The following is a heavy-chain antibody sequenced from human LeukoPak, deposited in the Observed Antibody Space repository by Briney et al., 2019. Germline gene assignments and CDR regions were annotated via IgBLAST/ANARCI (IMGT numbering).Heavy chain of an antibody. V-gene: IGHV3-21*01. CDR2: ISSSSSYI. D-gene: IGHD6-19*01. J-gene: IGHJ4*02. CDR3: ARDWDSSGPYYFDY. Sequence: GGSLRLSCAASGFTFSSYSMNWVRQAPGKGLEWVSSISSSSSYIYYADSVKGRFTISRDNAKNSLYLQMNSLRAEDMAVYYCARDWDSSGPYYFDYWGQGTLVTVSS. CDR1: GFTFSSYS.